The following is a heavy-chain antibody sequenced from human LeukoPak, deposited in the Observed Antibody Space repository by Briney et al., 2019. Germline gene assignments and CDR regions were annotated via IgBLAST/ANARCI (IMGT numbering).Heavy chain of an antibody. CDR1: GGSITSGDYY. J-gene: IGHJ3*02. CDR2: VYYTGST. Sequence: SETLSLTCTVSGGSITSGDYYWSWIRQPPGKGLEWIGYVYYTGSTYYNPSLKSRVTISVDTSKNQFSLKLTSVTAADTAVYYCAGYSSSNAFDIWGQGTMVTVSS. V-gene: IGHV4-30-4*08. CDR3: AGYSSSNAFDI. D-gene: IGHD6-6*01.